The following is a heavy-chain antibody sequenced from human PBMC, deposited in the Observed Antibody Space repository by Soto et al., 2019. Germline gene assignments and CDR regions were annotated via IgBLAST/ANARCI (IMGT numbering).Heavy chain of an antibody. CDR1: GFTVSNNH. CDR3: AGRLTTAASLDY. D-gene: IGHD3-16*01. V-gene: IGHV3-53*01. J-gene: IGHJ4*02. Sequence: AQLVESGGGLIQPGGSLRLSCAASGFTVSNNHMTWVRQAAGKGLELVSFVHGGGSTSYADSVKGRFTISRDNSKNTVYLQMDSLRAEDSAIYYCAGRLTTAASLDYWGRGTLVTVSS. CDR2: VHGGGST.